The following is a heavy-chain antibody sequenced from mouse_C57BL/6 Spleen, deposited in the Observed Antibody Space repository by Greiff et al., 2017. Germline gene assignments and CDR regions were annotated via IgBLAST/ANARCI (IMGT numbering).Heavy chain of an antibody. J-gene: IGHJ4*01. CDR3: ARHGDDYYAMDY. V-gene: IGHV5-6*01. CDR2: ISSGGSYT. CDR1: GFTFSSYG. Sequence: EVQVVESGGDLVKPGGSLKLSCAASGFTFSSYGMSWVRQTPDKRLEWVATISSGGSYTYYPDSLKGRVTISRDNAKNTLYLQLSSLKSEDTAVYYCARHGDDYYAMDYWGQGTSVTVSS.